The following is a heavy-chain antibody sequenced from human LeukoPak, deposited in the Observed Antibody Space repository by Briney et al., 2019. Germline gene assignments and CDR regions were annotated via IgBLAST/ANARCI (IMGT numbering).Heavy chain of an antibody. Sequence: KTSETLSLTCAVYGGSFSGYYWGWIRQPPGKGLEWIGEINHSGSTNYNPSLKSRVTISVDTSKNQFSLKLSSVTAEDTAVYYCAELGITMIGGVWGKGTTVTISS. CDR2: INHSGST. CDR1: GGSFSGYY. D-gene: IGHD3-10*02. CDR3: AELGITMIGGV. J-gene: IGHJ6*04. V-gene: IGHV4-34*01.